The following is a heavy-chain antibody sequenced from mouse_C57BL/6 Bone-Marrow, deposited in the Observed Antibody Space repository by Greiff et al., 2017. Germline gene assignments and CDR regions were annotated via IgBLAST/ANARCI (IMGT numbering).Heavy chain of an antibody. V-gene: IGHV1-59*01. J-gene: IGHJ2*01. D-gene: IGHD3-2*02. CDR3: ARAAQAPYYFDY. Sequence: VKLQQPGAELVRPGTSVKLSCKASGYTFTSYWMHWVKQRPGQGLEWIGVIDPSDSYTNYNQKFKGKATLTVDTSSSTAYMQLSSLTSEDSAVYYCARAAQAPYYFDYWGQGTTLTVSS. CDR2: IDPSDSYT. CDR1: GYTFTSYW.